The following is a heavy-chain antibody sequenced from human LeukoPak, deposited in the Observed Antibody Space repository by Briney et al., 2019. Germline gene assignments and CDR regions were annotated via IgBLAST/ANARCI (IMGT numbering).Heavy chain of an antibody. V-gene: IGHV3-7*01. Sequence: GGSLRLSCAASGFTFSSYWMSWVRQAPGKGLEWVANIKQDGSEKYYVDSVKGRFTISRDNAKNSLYLQMNSLRAEDTAVYYCATTRIQLWLHPFDYWGQGTLVTVSS. CDR1: GFTFSSYW. CDR3: ATTRIQLWLHPFDY. D-gene: IGHD5-18*01. J-gene: IGHJ4*02. CDR2: IKQDGSEK.